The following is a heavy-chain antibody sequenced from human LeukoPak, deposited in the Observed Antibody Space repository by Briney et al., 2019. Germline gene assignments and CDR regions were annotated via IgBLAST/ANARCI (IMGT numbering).Heavy chain of an antibody. V-gene: IGHV3-21*01. J-gene: IGHJ4*02. CDR1: GFTFSSYS. CDR3: ARLHYDVLTGPFDY. Sequence: GGSLRLSCAASGFTFSSYSMNWVRQAPGKGLEWVSSISSSSSYIYYADSVKGRFTISRENSKNTLWLQMNSLRVEDTAVYYCARLHYDVLTGPFDYWGQGTLVTVSS. CDR2: ISSSSSYI. D-gene: IGHD3-9*01.